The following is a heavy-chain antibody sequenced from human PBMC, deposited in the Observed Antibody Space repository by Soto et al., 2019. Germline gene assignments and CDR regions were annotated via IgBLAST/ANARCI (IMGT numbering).Heavy chain of an antibody. V-gene: IGHV4-31*11. J-gene: IGHJ5*02. CDR1: GGSFSGYY. CDR2: IYYSGST. CDR3: ARAPTP. Sequence: SETLSLTCAVYGGSFSGYYWTWIRQHPGKGLEWIGYIYYSGSTYYNPSLKSRVTISVDTSKNQFSLKLSSVTAADTAVYYCARAPTPWGQGTLVTVS.